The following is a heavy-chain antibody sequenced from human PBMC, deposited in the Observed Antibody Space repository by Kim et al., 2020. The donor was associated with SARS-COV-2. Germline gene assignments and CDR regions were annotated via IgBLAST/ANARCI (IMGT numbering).Heavy chain of an antibody. D-gene: IGHD3-10*01. CDR3: ARGRTGYYSGSGNDY. J-gene: IGHJ4*02. V-gene: IGHV4-34*01. Sequence: PSLKSRVTMSVDTSKNQFSLKLSSVTAADTAVYYCARGRTGYYSGSGNDYWGQGTLVTVSS.